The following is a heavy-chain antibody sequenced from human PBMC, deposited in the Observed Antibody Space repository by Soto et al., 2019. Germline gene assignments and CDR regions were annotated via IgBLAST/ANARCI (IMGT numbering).Heavy chain of an antibody. CDR2: INPDTGAA. Sequence: QLHLVQSGAVVKKPGASVTVSCSASGYPVTAYYMHWVRQAPGRGLEWMGGINPDTGAAKYTQTFQGRVTMTRDPSARTVFMELSGPTAEDTAVFYCARGGGVGVAGSAAFDMWGQGTLVTVSS. CDR1: GYPVTAYY. V-gene: IGHV1-2*02. D-gene: IGHD3-3*01. J-gene: IGHJ3*02. CDR3: ARGGGVGVAGSAAFDM.